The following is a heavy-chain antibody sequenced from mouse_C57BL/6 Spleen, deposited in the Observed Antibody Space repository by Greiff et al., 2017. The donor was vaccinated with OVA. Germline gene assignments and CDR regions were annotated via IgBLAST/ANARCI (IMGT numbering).Heavy chain of an antibody. CDR3: ARPVDYGSTGLVHYYAMDY. D-gene: IGHD1-1*01. CDR1: GYTFTSYW. Sequence: QVQLQQPGTELVKPGASVKLSCKASGYTFTSYWMHWVKQRPGQGLEWIGNINPSNGGTTYNEKFKSKATLTVDKSSSTAYMQLSSLTSEDSAVYYCARPVDYGSTGLVHYYAMDYWGQGTSVTVSS. V-gene: IGHV1-53*01. CDR2: INPSNGGT. J-gene: IGHJ4*01.